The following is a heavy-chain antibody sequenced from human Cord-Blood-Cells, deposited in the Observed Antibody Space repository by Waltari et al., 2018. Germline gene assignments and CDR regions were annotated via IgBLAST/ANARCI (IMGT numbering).Heavy chain of an antibody. D-gene: IGHD3-3*01. J-gene: IGHJ3*02. CDR2: INPNSGGT. V-gene: IGHV1-2*06. CDR3: ARGRTIFGVVTHDAFDI. Sequence: QVQLVQSGAEVKKPGASVKVSCKASGYTLTGYYMHWVRQAPGQGLEWMGRINPNSGGTNYAQKFQGRVTMTRDTSISTAYMELSRLRSDDTAVYYCARGRTIFGVVTHDAFDIWGQGTIVTVSS. CDR1: GYTLTGYY.